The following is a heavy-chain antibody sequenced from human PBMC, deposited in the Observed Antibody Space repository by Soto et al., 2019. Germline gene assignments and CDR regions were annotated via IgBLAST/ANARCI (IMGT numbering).Heavy chain of an antibody. Sequence: GGSLRLSCAASGFTFSDYYMSWIRQAPGKGLEWVSYISSSGSTIYYADSVKGRFTISRDNAKNSLYLQMNSLRAEDTAVYYCARDSLSGDPEYFQHWGQGTLVTVSS. CDR2: ISSSGSTI. CDR1: GFTFSDYY. D-gene: IGHD4-17*01. V-gene: IGHV3-11*01. CDR3: ARDSLSGDPEYFQH. J-gene: IGHJ1*01.